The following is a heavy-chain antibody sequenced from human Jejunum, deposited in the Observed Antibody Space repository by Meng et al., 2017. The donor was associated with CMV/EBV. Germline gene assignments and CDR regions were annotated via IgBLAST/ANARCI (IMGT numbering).Heavy chain of an antibody. CDR1: FNIYG. Sequence: FNIYGMYWVRQGPGRGLEWVAFIRNDGSTRYYADSVKGRFTVSRDNSKNTLYLQMDSLSAEDTAVYYCAKVEVSAGTTASSFDIWGHGTSVTVSS. D-gene: IGHD3-10*01. J-gene: IGHJ3*02. CDR2: IRNDGSTR. V-gene: IGHV3-30*02. CDR3: AKVEVSAGTTASSFDI.